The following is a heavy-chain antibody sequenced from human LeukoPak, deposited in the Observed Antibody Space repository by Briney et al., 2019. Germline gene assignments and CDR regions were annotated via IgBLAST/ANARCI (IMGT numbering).Heavy chain of an antibody. D-gene: IGHD3-9*01. CDR1: GYTFTSYG. V-gene: IGHV1-18*01. CDR3: ARGWETTYYDILTGYKDY. J-gene: IGHJ4*02. CDR2: ISAYNGNT. Sequence: ASVKVSCKASGYTFTSYGISWVRQAPGQGLEWMGWISAYNGNTNYAQKLQGRVTMTTDTSTSTAYMELRSLRSDDTAVYYCARGWETTYYDILTGYKDYWGQGTLVTVSS.